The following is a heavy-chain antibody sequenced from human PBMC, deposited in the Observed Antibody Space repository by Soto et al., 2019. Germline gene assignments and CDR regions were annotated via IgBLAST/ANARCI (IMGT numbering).Heavy chain of an antibody. D-gene: IGHD5-18*01. V-gene: IGHV4-34*01. Sequence: PSETLSLTCAVYGGSFSGYYWSWIRQPPGKGLEWIGEINHSGSTNYNPSLKSRVTISVDTSKNQFSLKLSSVTAADTAVYYCARAVPDTAMVTSDYWGQGTLVT. CDR1: GGSFSGYY. CDR2: INHSGST. CDR3: ARAVPDTAMVTSDY. J-gene: IGHJ4*02.